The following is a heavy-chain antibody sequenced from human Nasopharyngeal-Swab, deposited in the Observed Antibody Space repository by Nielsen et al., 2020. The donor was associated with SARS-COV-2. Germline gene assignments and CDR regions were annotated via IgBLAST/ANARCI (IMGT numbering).Heavy chain of an antibody. CDR2: IYHSGST. Sequence: LSLTCAVSGGSISSGGYSWSWIRQPPGKGLEWIGYIYHSGSTNYNPSLKSRVTISVDKSKNQFSLKLSSVTAADTAVYYCARSESLSAAGHYYYYGMDVWGQGTTVTVSS. CDR1: GGSISSGGYS. D-gene: IGHD6-13*01. CDR3: ARSESLSAAGHYYYYGMDV. J-gene: IGHJ6*02. V-gene: IGHV4-30-2*01.